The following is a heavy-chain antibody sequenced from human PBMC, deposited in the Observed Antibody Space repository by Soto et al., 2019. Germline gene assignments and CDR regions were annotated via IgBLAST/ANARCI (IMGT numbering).Heavy chain of an antibody. CDR3: ARQGVHSYSGIYYSFDI. V-gene: IGHV3-21*01. CDR1: GFTFSSYS. J-gene: IGHJ3*02. CDR2: ISSSSSYI. Sequence: GGSLRLSCAASGFTFSSYSMNWVRQAPGKGLEWVSSISSSSSYIYYADSVKGRFTISRDNAKNSLYLQMNSLRAEDTAVYYCARQGVHSYSGIYYSFDILGQRTMVTVSS. D-gene: IGHD1-26*01.